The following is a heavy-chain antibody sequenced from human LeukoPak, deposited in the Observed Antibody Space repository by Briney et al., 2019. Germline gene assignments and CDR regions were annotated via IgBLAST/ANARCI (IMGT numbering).Heavy chain of an antibody. Sequence: GGSLRLSCAASGFTFSSYAMSWVRQAPGKGLEWVSAISGSGDNTYYADSVKGRFTISRDNSKNTLYLQMNSLRAEDTAVYYCATEYSSSSLDYWGQGTLVTVSS. CDR2: ISGSGDNT. V-gene: IGHV3-23*01. CDR1: GFTFSSYA. J-gene: IGHJ4*02. D-gene: IGHD6-6*01. CDR3: ATEYSSSSLDY.